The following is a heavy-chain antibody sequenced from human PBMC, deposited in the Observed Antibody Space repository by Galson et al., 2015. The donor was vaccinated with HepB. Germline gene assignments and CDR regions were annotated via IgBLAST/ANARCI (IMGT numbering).Heavy chain of an antibody. CDR2: IIPIFGTA. Sequence: QSGAEVKKPGESLKISCKAPGGTFSSYAISWVRQAPGQGLEWMGGIIPIFGTANYAQKFQGRVTITADESTSTAYMELSSLRSEDTAGYDCARRIAAAGGGGYYYGMDVWGQGTTVTVSS. CDR3: ARRIAAAGGGGYYYGMDV. CDR1: GGTFSSYA. V-gene: IGHV1-69*01. J-gene: IGHJ6*02. D-gene: IGHD6-13*01.